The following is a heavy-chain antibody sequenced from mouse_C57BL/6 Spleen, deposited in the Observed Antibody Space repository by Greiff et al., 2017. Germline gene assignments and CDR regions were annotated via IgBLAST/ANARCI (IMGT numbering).Heavy chain of an antibody. D-gene: IGHD2-10*02. CDR1: GYAFSRYW. J-gene: IGHJ2*01. V-gene: IGHV1-80*01. CDR3: AREGYGNYDFDY. CDR2: IYPGDGDT. Sequence: VQLQQSGAELVKPGASVKISCKASGYAFSRYWMNWVKQRPGKGLEWIGQIYPGDGDTNYNGKFKGKATLTADKSSSTAYMQLSSLTSEDSAVYFCAREGYGNYDFDYWGQGTTLTVSS.